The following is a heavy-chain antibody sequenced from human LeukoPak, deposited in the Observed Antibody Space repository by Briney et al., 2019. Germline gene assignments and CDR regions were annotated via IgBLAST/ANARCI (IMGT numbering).Heavy chain of an antibody. V-gene: IGHV3-53*01. CDR1: GFTVSSNY. D-gene: IGHD6-19*01. J-gene: IGHJ4*02. CDR3: ARSYSSGWYGYFDY. Sequence: GGSLRLSCAASGFTVSSNYMSWVRQAPGKGLEWVSVIYSGGSTYYADSVKGRFTISRDNSKNTLYLPMNSLRAEDTAVYYCARSYSSGWYGYFDYWGQGTLVTVSS. CDR2: IYSGGST.